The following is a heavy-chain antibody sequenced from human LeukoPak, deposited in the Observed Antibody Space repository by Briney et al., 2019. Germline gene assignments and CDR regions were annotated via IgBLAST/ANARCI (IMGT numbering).Heavy chain of an antibody. CDR1: GFTVSSNY. CDR3: AGASDYYGSGSYDNY. V-gene: IGHV3-53*01. J-gene: IGHJ4*02. CDR2: IYSGGST. D-gene: IGHD3-10*01. Sequence: GGSLRLSCAASGFTVSSNYMSWVRQAPGKGLEWVSVIYSGGSTYYADSVKGRFTISRDNSRNMLYLQMNSLRAEDTAVYYCAGASDYYGSGSYDNYWGQGTLVTVSS.